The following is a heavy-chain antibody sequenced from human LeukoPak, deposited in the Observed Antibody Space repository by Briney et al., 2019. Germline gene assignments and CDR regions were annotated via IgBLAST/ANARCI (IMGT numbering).Heavy chain of an antibody. J-gene: IGHJ4*02. CDR2: VSGSGGST. Sequence: GGSLRLSCEASGFDFSGFGMHWVRQAPGKGLEWVSAVSGSGGSTYYADSVKGRFTISRDNSKNTLYLQMNSLRAEDTAVYYCAKRHYYGSGSYSYWGQGTLVTVSS. CDR3: AKRHYYGSGSYSY. D-gene: IGHD3-10*01. CDR1: GFDFSGFG. V-gene: IGHV3-23*01.